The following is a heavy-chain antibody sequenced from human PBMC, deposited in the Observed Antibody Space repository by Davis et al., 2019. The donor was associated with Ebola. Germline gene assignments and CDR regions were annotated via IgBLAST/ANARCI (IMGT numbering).Heavy chain of an antibody. CDR2: INSNNGDT. CDR3: ARDGSTSNQKSGELDY. V-gene: IGHV1-2*02. CDR1: GYNFIEYF. J-gene: IGHJ4*02. D-gene: IGHD1-7*01. Sequence: ASVKVSCKASGYNFIEYFMHWVRQAPGQGLEWMGRINSNNGDTNYAQKFQGRVTMTRDTSISTAYMELSRLRSDDTALYYCARDGSTSNQKSGELDYWGQGPLVTVSS.